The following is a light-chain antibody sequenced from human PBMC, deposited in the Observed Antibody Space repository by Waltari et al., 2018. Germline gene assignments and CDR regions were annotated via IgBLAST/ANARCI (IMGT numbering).Light chain of an antibody. CDR2: GTS. CDR1: QSVVFNSNNQNY. V-gene: IGKV4-1*01. Sequence: DIVMTQSLDALAVSRDGRAAIIRRSGQSVVFNSNNQNYIAWYQKKPGQPPKLLIYGTSTRDSGVPDRFSGSGSETDFTLTISSLQPEDVAVYYCQQYHSVPFTFGGGTKVEIQ. CDR3: QQYHSVPFT. J-gene: IGKJ4*01.